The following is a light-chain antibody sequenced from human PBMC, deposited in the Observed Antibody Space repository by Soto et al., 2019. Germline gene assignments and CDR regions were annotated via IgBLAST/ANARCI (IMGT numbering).Light chain of an antibody. V-gene: IGLV2-14*01. CDR2: DVS. CDR3: SSYTSSSTPYV. J-gene: IGLJ1*01. CDR1: SSDVGGYTY. Sequence: QSALTQPASVSGSPGQSITISSTGTSSDVGGYTYVSWYQQHPGKAPKLMIYDVSNRPSGVSNRFSGSKSGNTASLTISGLQAEDEAEYYCSSYTSSSTPYVFGTGTKVTVL.